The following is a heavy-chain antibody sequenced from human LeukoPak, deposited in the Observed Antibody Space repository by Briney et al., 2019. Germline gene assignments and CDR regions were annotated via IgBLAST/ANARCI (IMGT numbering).Heavy chain of an antibody. Sequence: GSLRLSCAASGFTFSSYAMSWVRQAPGKGLEGVSAISGSGCSTYYADSVKGRFTISRDNSKNTLYLQMNSLRAEDTAVYYCAKDVLEWLWYFDYWGQGTLVTVSS. CDR2: ISGSGCST. CDR3: AKDVLEWLWYFDY. J-gene: IGHJ4*02. V-gene: IGHV3-23*01. D-gene: IGHD3-3*01. CDR1: GFTFSSYA.